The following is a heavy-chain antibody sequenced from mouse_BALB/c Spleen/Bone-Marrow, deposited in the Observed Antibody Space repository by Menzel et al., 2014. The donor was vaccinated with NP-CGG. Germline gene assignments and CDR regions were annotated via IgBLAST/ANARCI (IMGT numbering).Heavy chain of an antibody. V-gene: IGHV14-3*02. D-gene: IGHD4-1*01. J-gene: IGHJ2*01. Sequence: VQLVESGTDLVKPGASVKLSCTASGFNIKDTYMHWVKQRPEQGLDWIGRIDPASGNIQYDPKFQGRAAITADTSSNTAYLQLSSLTSEDTAVYYCASLTGTFDYWGQGTPLTVSS. CDR2: IDPASGNI. CDR1: GFNIKDTY. CDR3: ASLTGTFDY.